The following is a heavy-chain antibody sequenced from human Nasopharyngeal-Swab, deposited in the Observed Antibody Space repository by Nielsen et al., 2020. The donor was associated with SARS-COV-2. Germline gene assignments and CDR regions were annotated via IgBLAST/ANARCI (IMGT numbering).Heavy chain of an antibody. CDR3: AKEGSITMITVSRGTYFDY. J-gene: IGHJ4*02. CDR2: ISYDGNNK. V-gene: IGHV3-30*18. D-gene: IGHD3-22*01. CDR1: GFVFSSYG. Sequence: GESLKISCSASGFVFSSYGMHWVRQAPGKGLEWVAVISYDGNNKYYADSVKGRFTISRDNSKSTLYLQVNSLRPEDTAVYYCAKEGSITMITVSRGTYFDYWGQGARVTVSS.